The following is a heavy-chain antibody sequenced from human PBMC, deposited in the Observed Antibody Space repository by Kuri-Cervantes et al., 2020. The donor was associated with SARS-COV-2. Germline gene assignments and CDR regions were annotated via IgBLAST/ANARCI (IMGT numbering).Heavy chain of an antibody. J-gene: IGHJ4*02. Sequence: SVKVSCKASGGTFSSYAISWVRQAPGQGREWMGRIIPSLGTANYAQKFQGRVTITADKSTSTAYMELSSLRSEDAAVYYCARKDYSKYELHLDYWGQGTLVTVSS. CDR3: ARKDYSKYELHLDY. D-gene: IGHD4-11*01. V-gene: IGHV1-69*04. CDR1: GGTFSSYA. CDR2: IIPSLGTA.